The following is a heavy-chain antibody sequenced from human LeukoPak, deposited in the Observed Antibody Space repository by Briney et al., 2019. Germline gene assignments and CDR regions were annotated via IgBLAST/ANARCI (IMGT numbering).Heavy chain of an antibody. V-gene: IGHV3-21*01. J-gene: IGHJ4*02. CDR1: GFIFSSFN. Sequence: PGGSLRLSCAASGFIFSSFNMNWVRKAPGKGLEWVSSISTTSSYIYYSDSVKGRFTISRDNAKNSLDLQMNSLRADDTAVYFCVRDGPSKVPFDYWGPGILVTVSS. D-gene: IGHD4-11*01. CDR3: VRDGPSKVPFDY. CDR2: ISTTSSYI.